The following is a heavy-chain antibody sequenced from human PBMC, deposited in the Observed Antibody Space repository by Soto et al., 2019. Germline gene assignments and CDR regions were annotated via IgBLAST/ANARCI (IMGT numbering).Heavy chain of an antibody. J-gene: IGHJ5*02. Sequence: GSLRLSCEASGFSFSTYWMNWVRQAPGKGLEWVANVNHDGGETDYVDSVEDRFAIFRDNAKNSLYLQMDRLRVEDTAVYYCVRDNCSLFDRWGQGTLVTVSS. CDR3: VRDNCSLFDR. CDR1: GFSFSTYW. D-gene: IGHD6-13*01. CDR2: VNHDGGET. V-gene: IGHV3-7*03.